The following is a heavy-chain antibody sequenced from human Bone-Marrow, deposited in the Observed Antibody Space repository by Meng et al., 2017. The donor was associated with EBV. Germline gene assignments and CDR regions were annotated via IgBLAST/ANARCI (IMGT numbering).Heavy chain of an antibody. J-gene: IGHJ4*02. CDR3: VSLYYYDSSGSFDY. D-gene: IGHD3-22*01. CDR1: GFTFSSSW. CDR2: IKCDGSEK. Sequence: EVRGVEAGWGLVQPGWSLRLSCAASGFTFSSSWMHWVCQAPEKGLDWVADIKCDGSEKYYVDSVKGRLTISRDNAKNSPYLQVNSLRAEDMTVYYCVSLYYYDSSGSFDYWGQGTLVTVSS. V-gene: IGHV3-52*01.